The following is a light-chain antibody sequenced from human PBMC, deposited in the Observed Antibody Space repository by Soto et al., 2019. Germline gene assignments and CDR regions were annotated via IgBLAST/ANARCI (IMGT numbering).Light chain of an antibody. CDR3: GSWDSSLSAYV. CDR1: SSNIGGNS. V-gene: IGLV1-51*01. CDR2: DDD. J-gene: IGLJ1*01. Sequence: QSVMTQPPSVSAAPGQKVTISCSGSSSNIGGNSVSWYQQLPRTAPKLLIYDDDKQPSGIPDRFSGSKSGTAATLGITGFQNGDEADYYCGSWDSSLSAYVFATGTKLTVL.